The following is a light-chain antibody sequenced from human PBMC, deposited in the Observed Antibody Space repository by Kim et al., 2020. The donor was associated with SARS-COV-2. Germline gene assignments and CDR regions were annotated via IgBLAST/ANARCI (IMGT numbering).Light chain of an antibody. J-gene: IGLJ3*02. V-gene: IGLV1-44*01. Sequence: PGQSVTISCSGGSSNNEGQPMNWYQQVPGTAPKLLIYTTDQRPPGVPDRFSGSKSGTSASLAIGGLQSEDEADYYCASWDDSLNWVFGGGTQLTVL. CDR1: SSNNEGQP. CDR2: TTD. CDR3: ASWDDSLNWV.